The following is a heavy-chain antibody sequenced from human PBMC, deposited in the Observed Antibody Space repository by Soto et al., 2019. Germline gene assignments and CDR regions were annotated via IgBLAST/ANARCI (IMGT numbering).Heavy chain of an antibody. D-gene: IGHD3-22*01. CDR1: GGSISSGDYY. V-gene: IGHV4-30-4*01. CDR2: IYYSGST. J-gene: IGHJ4*02. CDR3: ARGPEQTTYYYDSSGYHFAY. Sequence: PSETLSLTCTVSGGSISSGDYYWSWIRQPPGKGLEWIGYIYYSGSTYYNPSLKSRVTISVDTSKNQFSLKLSSVTAADTAVYYCARGPEQTTYYYDSSGYHFAYWGQGTLVTVSS.